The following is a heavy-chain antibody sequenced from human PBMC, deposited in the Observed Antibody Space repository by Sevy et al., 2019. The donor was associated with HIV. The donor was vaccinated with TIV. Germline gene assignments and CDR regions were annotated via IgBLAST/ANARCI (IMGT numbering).Heavy chain of an antibody. J-gene: IGHJ4*02. CDR2: IRSKDYGGAT. CDR1: GFTFGDYA. Sequence: GGSLRLSCTGSGFTFGDYAMSWFRQAPGMGLEWVGFIRSKDYGGATEYAASVKGRFTISRDDSKSIADLQMNSLKTEDTAVYYCTRGYYYYSSGYSDYWGQGTLVTVSS. CDR3: TRGYYYYSSGYSDY. D-gene: IGHD3-22*01. V-gene: IGHV3-49*03.